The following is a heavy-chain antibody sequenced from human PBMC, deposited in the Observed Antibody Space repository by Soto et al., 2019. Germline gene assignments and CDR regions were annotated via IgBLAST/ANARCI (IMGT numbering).Heavy chain of an antibody. J-gene: IGHJ3*02. Sequence: PAGSLRLSCAASGFTFSSYSMHWVRQEPGEGLEWVAVISYDGSNKYYADSVKGRFTISRDNSKNTLYLQMNSLRAEDTAVYYCARSLPREDVFDIWGQGTMVTV. CDR2: ISYDGSNK. V-gene: IGHV3-30-3*01. D-gene: IGHD1-26*01. CDR1: GFTFSSYS. CDR3: ARSLPREDVFDI.